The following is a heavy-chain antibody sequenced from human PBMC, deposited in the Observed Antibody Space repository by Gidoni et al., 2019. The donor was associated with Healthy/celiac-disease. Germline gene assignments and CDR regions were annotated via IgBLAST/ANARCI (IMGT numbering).Heavy chain of an antibody. V-gene: IGHV1-2*06. D-gene: IGHD3-3*01. Sequence: QVQLVQSGAEVKKPGASVKVSCKASGYTFTGYYMHWVRQAPGQGLEWMGRINPNSGGTNYAQKFQGRVTMTRDTSISTAYMELSRLRSDDTAVYYCARNYDIWSGYYTGFDYWGQGTLVTVSS. J-gene: IGHJ4*02. CDR2: INPNSGGT. CDR1: GYTFTGYY. CDR3: ARNYDIWSGYYTGFDY.